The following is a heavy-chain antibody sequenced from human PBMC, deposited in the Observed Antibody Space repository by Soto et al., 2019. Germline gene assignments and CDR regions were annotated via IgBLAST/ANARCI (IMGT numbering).Heavy chain of an antibody. V-gene: IGHV3-64D*08. CDR3: ARGRPTVTTWYFDL. J-gene: IGHJ2*01. CDR1: GFTFSTYA. CDR2: IRSNGHST. D-gene: IGHD4-17*01. Sequence: GGSLRLSCSASGFTFSTYAMHWVRQAPGKGLEYVSAIRSNGHSTYYADSVKGRFTISRDNSKNTLYLQMSSLRAEDTAVYYCARGRPTVTTWYFDLWGRGTLVPVSS.